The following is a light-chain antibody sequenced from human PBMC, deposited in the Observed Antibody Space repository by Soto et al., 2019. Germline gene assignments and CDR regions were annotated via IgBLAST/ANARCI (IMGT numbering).Light chain of an antibody. Sequence: QSALTQPASVSGSPGQSITISCTGTSSDVGSYNLVSWYQQHPGKAPKLMIYEGSKRPSGVSKRFSGSKSGNTASLTISGLQAEDEADYYCCSYAGSSTPNWVFGGGTKVTVL. V-gene: IGLV2-23*01. CDR1: SSDVGSYNL. CDR2: EGS. J-gene: IGLJ3*02. CDR3: CSYAGSSTPNWV.